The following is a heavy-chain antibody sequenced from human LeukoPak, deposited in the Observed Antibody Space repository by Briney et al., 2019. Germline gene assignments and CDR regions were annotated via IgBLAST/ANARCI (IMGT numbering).Heavy chain of an antibody. CDR1: GYNFTSYW. CDR2: IYPGDYDT. D-gene: IGHD3-22*01. CDR3: ARLEGYYDSSGYYYGWFDP. J-gene: IGHJ5*02. Sequence: GXSLQISCKGSGYNFTSYWIGWVRQLPGKGVEWMGIIYPGDYDTRDSPSFQGQVTISADKSIRTAYLQWSSLKASDTAMYYCARLEGYYDSSGYYYGWFDPWGQGTLVTVSS. V-gene: IGHV5-51*01.